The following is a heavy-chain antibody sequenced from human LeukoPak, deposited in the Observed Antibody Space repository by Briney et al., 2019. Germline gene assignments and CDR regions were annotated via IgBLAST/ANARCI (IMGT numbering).Heavy chain of an antibody. V-gene: IGHV3-30*02. Sequence: GGSLRLSCAASGFTFSSYAMHWVRQAPGKGLEWVAFIRYDGNDKYYAKSVKGRFTISRDTSRNTLYLQMNSLRPEDTAVYYCAKDLMRDRWFGESWGQGTLVTVSS. CDR1: GFTFSSYA. CDR2: IRYDGNDK. J-gene: IGHJ5*02. D-gene: IGHD3-10*01. CDR3: AKDLMRDRWFGES.